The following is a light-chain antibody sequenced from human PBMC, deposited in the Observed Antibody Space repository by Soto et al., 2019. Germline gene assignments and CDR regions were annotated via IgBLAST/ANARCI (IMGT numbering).Light chain of an antibody. J-gene: IGKJ2*01. CDR1: QTIRSW. V-gene: IGKV1-5*03. Sequence: DIQMTQSPSTLSASVGDRVTITCRASQTIRSWLAWYPQKPGKAPKLLIYKASNLQSGVPSRFSGSGSGTEFILTISSLQPDDFATYYCQQYNSHSRYTFGQGTKLEI. CDR3: QQYNSHSRYT. CDR2: KAS.